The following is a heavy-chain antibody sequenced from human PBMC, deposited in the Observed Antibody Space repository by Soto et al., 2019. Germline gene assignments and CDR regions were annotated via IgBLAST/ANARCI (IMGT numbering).Heavy chain of an antibody. CDR2: IYYSGST. CDR3: ASSPPRGYDSSGYYSLAPPYFDY. V-gene: IGHV4-31*03. Sequence: QVQLQESGPGLVKPSQTLSLTCTVSGGSISSGGYYWSWIRQHPGKGLEWIGYIYYSGSTYYNPSLKSRVTISVDTSKNQFSLKLSSVTAADTAVYYCASSPPRGYDSSGYYSLAPPYFDYWGQGTLVTVSS. J-gene: IGHJ4*02. CDR1: GGSISSGGYY. D-gene: IGHD3-22*01.